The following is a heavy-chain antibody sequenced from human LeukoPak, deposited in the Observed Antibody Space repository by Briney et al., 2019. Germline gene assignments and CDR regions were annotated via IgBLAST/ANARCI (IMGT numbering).Heavy chain of an antibody. CDR2: IIPIFGTA. D-gene: IGHD2-8*01. CDR1: GGTFSSYA. Sequence: ASVRVSCKASGGTFSSYAISWVRQAPGQGLEWMGGIIPIFGTANYAQKFQGRVTITTDESTSTAYMELSSLRSEDTAVYYCARDLVYGKNAFDIWGQGTMVTVSS. J-gene: IGHJ3*02. V-gene: IGHV1-69*05. CDR3: ARDLVYGKNAFDI.